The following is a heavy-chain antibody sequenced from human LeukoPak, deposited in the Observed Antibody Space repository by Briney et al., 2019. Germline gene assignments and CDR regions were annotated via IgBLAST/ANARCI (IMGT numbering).Heavy chain of an antibody. J-gene: IGHJ6*03. CDR1: GFTFSSYS. D-gene: IGHD3-16*01. CDR3: ARVYLPTSYYYYYMDV. Sequence: GGSLRLSCAASGFTFSSYSMNWVHQAPGKGLEWVSSISSSSSYIYYADSVKGRFTISRDNAKNSLYLQMNSLRAEDTAVYYCARVYLPTSYYYYYMDVWGKGTTVTVSS. V-gene: IGHV3-21*01. CDR2: ISSSSSYI.